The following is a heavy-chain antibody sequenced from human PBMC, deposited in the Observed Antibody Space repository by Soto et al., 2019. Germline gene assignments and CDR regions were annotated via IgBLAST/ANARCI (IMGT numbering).Heavy chain of an antibody. Sequence: EVQLVESGGGLVQPGGSLRLSCAASGFTVSSNYMSWVRQAPGKGLEWVSVIYSGGSTYYADSVKGRFTISRDNSKNTLYLQMNSLRAEDTAVYYCARVKEQWLVRDLWAFDIWGQGTMVTVSS. J-gene: IGHJ3*02. CDR1: GFTVSSNY. CDR2: IYSGGST. V-gene: IGHV3-66*01. D-gene: IGHD6-19*01. CDR3: ARVKEQWLVRDLWAFDI.